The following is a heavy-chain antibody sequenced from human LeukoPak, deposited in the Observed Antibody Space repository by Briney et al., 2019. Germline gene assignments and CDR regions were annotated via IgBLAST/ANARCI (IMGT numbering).Heavy chain of an antibody. CDR1: GGSFSGYY. CDR2: INHSGST. V-gene: IGHV4-34*01. CDR3: ARVQETSNWFDP. J-gene: IGHJ5*02. Sequence: SETLSLTCAVYGGSFSGYYWSWIRQPPGKGLEWIGEINHSGSTNYNPSLKSRVTISVDTSKNQFSLKLSSVTAADTAVYYCARVQETSNWFDPWGQGTLVTVSS.